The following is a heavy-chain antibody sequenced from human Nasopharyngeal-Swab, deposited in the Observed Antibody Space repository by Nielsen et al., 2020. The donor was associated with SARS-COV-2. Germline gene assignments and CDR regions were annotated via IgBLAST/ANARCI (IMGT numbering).Heavy chain of an antibody. D-gene: IGHD3-10*01. CDR2: ISSSSSFI. V-gene: IGHV3-21*01. CDR1: GFTFGNYN. CDR3: ARDTGAFDI. J-gene: IGHJ3*02. Sequence: GGSLRLPCEGSGFTFGNYNMNWFRRAPGKGLEWVSSISSSSSFIYYADSVKGRFTISRDNAQKSLSLQMNSLRAEDTGVYFCARDTGAFDIWGQGTMVTVSS.